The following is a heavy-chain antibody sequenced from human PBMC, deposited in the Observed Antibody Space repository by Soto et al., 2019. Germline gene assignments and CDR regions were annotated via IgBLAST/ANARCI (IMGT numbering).Heavy chain of an antibody. D-gene: IGHD1-7*01. CDR1: GYTFTSYG. Sequence: ASVQVSCKASGYTFTSYGISWVRQAPGQGLEWMGWISAYNGNTNYAQKLQGRVTMTTDTSTSTAYMELRSLRSDDTAVYYCARNYTEGYYYYYGMDVWGQGTTVTVSS. V-gene: IGHV1-18*01. CDR3: ARNYTEGYYYYYGMDV. J-gene: IGHJ6*02. CDR2: ISAYNGNT.